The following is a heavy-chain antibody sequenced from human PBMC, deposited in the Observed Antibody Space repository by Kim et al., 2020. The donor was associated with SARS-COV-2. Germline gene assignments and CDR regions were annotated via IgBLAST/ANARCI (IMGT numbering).Heavy chain of an antibody. Sequence: IYYSGGTNHTPSLKSRVTISVDTSKNQFSLKLSSVTAADTAVYYCARGFDLWGRGTLVTVSS. CDR3: ARGFDL. J-gene: IGHJ2*01. V-gene: IGHV4-59*09. CDR2: IYYSGGT.